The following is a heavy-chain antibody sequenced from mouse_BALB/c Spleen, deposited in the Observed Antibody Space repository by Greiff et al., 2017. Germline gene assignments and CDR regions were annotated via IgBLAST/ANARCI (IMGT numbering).Heavy chain of an antibody. CDR2: IDPENGDT. J-gene: IGHJ4*01. Sequence: EVQLQQSGAELVRSGASVKLSCTASGFNIKDYYMHWVKQRPEQGLEWIGWIDPENGDTEYAPKFQGKATMTADTSSNTAYLQLSSLTSEDTAVYYCNANYVDAMDYWGQGTSVTVSS. D-gene: IGHD1-1*01. V-gene: IGHV14-4*02. CDR1: GFNIKDYY. CDR3: NANYVDAMDY.